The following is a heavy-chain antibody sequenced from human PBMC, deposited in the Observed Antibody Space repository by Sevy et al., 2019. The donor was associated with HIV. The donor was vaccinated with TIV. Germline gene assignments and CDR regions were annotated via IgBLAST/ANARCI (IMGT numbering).Heavy chain of an antibody. Sequence: GGSLRLSCAASGFIFSSYAMSWVRQAPGKGLEWVSTNSGSGDKTFYADSVKGRFTISRDNSKNTFYLQMNSLRAEDTAVYYRAKARYINGWYVLDYWGQGTLVTVSS. CDR3: AKARYINGWYVLDY. CDR1: GFIFSSYA. V-gene: IGHV3-23*01. J-gene: IGHJ4*02. D-gene: IGHD6-19*01. CDR2: NSGSGDKT.